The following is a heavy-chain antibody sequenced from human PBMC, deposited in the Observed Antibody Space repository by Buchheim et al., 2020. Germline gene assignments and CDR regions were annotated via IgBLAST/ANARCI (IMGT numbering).Heavy chain of an antibody. J-gene: IGHJ5*02. D-gene: IGHD4-17*01. Sequence: EVHLLESGGGLVQPGGSLRLSCAASGFTFSSYAMSWVRQAPGKGLERVSTISGSGGSTYYADSVKGRFTISRDNAKNTLYLHMSSLRAEDTAVYYCAKSTGTTPYNWFDPWGQGTL. CDR3: AKSTGTTPYNWFDP. V-gene: IGHV3-23*01. CDR2: ISGSGGST. CDR1: GFTFSSYA.